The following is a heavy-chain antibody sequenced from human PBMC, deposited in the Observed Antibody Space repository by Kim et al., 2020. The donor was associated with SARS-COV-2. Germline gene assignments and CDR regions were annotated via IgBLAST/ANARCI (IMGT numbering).Heavy chain of an antibody. Sequence: GGSLRLSCAASGFTVSSNYMSWVRQAPGKGLEWVSVIYSGGSTYYADSVKGRFTISRDNSKNTLYLQMNSLRAEDTAVYYCAREGNGDWNDHRPPDYWGQGTLVTVSS. CDR1: GFTVSSNY. CDR3: AREGNGDWNDHRPPDY. J-gene: IGHJ4*02. D-gene: IGHD1-1*01. V-gene: IGHV3-66*01. CDR2: IYSGGST.